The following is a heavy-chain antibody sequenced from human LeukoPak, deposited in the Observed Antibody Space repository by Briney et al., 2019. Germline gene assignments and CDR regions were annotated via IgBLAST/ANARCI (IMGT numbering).Heavy chain of an antibody. CDR3: ARGVAVAGFDY. CDR1: GFTFSSYS. D-gene: IGHD6-19*01. CDR2: TSSSSSHI. J-gene: IGHJ4*02. V-gene: IGHV3-21*01. Sequence: PGGSLRLSCAASGFTFSSYSTNCVRHPPGNGLEWVSSTSSSSSHIYYADSVKGRFTISRDNAKNSLYLQMNSLRAEDTAVYYCARGVAVAGFDYWGQGTLVTVSS.